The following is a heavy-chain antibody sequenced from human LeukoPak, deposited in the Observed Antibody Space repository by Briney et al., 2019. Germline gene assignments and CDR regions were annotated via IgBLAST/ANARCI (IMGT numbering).Heavy chain of an antibody. CDR1: GLTFSSYA. Sequence: PGRSLRLSCAASGLTFSSYAIHWFPEAPGKGLRGVGVISYDGSNKYYADSVKGRFTISRDNSKNTQYLQMNSLRAEDTAVYYCARGNSGRTEFDYWGQGTLVTVSS. J-gene: IGHJ4*02. D-gene: IGHD2-8*02. CDR2: ISYDGSNK. CDR3: ARGNSGRTEFDY. V-gene: IGHV3-30-3*01.